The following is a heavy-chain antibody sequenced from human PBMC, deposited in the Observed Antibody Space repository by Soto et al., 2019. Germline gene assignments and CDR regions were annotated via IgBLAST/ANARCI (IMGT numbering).Heavy chain of an antibody. Sequence: EVQLVETGGGLIQPGGSLRLSCAASGFTVSSNYMSWVRQAPGKGLEWVSVIYSGGSTYYADSVKGRFTISRDNSKNTLYLQMNSLRAEDTAVYYCARGSVEMATVWGAFDYWGQGTLVTVSS. D-gene: IGHD4-4*01. CDR1: GFTVSSNY. CDR3: ARGSVEMATVWGAFDY. CDR2: IYSGGST. J-gene: IGHJ4*02. V-gene: IGHV3-53*02.